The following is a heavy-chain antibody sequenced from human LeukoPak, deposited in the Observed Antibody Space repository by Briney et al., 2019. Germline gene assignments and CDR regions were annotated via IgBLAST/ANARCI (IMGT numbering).Heavy chain of an antibody. J-gene: IGHJ4*02. CDR3: AKDRGYDILTGYGDY. CDR1: GFTFSSYA. V-gene: IGHV3-23*01. CDR2: ISGSGGST. Sequence: GGSLRLSCAASGFTFSSYAMSWVRQAPGKGLEWVSAISGSGGSTYYADSVKGRFTISRDSSKNTLYLQMNSLRAEDTAVYYCAKDRGYDILTGYGDYWGQGTLVTVSS. D-gene: IGHD3-9*01.